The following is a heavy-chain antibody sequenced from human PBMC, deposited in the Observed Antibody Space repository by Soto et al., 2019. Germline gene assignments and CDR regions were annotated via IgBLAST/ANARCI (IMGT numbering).Heavy chain of an antibody. V-gene: IGHV4-39*01. Sequence: QLQLQESGPGLVKPSETLSLTCTVSGGSISSSSYYWGWIRQPPGKGLEWIGSIYYSGSTYYNPYHPSRVTISVDTSKNQFSLKLSSVTAADTAVYYCARAPYYYGSGSYYGPYYFDYWGQGTLVTVSS. CDR1: GGSISSSSYY. J-gene: IGHJ4*02. CDR3: ARAPYYYGSGSYYGPYYFDY. CDR2: IYYSGST. D-gene: IGHD3-10*01.